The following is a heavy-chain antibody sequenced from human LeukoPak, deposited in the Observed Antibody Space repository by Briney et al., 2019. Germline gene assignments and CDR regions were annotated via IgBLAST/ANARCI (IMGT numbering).Heavy chain of an antibody. J-gene: IGHJ4*02. CDR1: GFTFTGYY. D-gene: IGHD5-18*01. V-gene: IGHV1-2*04. CDR2: INPNSGGT. CDR3: ARGYSYGDFDY. Sequence: GGSLRLSCAASGFTFTGYYMHWVRQAPGQGLEWMGWINPNSGGTNYAQKFQGWVTMTRDTSISTAYMELSRLRSDDTAVYYCARGYSYGDFDYWGQGTLVTVSS.